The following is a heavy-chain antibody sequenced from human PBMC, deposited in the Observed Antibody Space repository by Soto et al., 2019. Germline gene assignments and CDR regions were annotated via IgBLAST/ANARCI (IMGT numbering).Heavy chain of an antibody. CDR3: AREGVTTIFGVVIIRGMDV. CDR1: GYTFTGYY. V-gene: IGHV1-2*02. J-gene: IGHJ6*02. D-gene: IGHD3-3*01. CDR2: INPNSGGT. Sequence: ASVKVSCKASGYTFTGYYMHWVRQAPGQGLEWMGWINPNSGGTNYAQKFQGRVTMTRDTSISTAYMELSRLRSDDTAVYYCAREGVTTIFGVVIIRGMDVWGQGTTVTVS.